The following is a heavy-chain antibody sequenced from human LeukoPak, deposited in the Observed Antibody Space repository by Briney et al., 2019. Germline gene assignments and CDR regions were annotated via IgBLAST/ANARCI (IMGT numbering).Heavy chain of an antibody. D-gene: IGHD3-22*01. CDR3: AAQSQNYDSSGYSLDAFDI. V-gene: IGHV4-38-2*02. CDR2: IYHSGST. Sequence: SETLSLTCTVSGYSISSGYYWGWIRQPPGKGREWIGSIYHSGSTYYNPSLKSRVTISVDTSKNQFSLKLSSVTAADPAVYYCAAQSQNYDSSGYSLDAFDIWGQGTMVTVSS. CDR1: GYSISSGYY. J-gene: IGHJ3*02.